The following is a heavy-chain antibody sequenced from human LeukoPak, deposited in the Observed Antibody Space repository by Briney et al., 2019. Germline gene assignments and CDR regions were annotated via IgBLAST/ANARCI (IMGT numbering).Heavy chain of an antibody. D-gene: IGHD4-17*01. CDR3: ARDTEYGDYFDY. CDR1: GFTFVNYE. Sequence: GGSLRLSCAASGFTFVNYEMNWVRQAPGKGLEWVSYISGRGSRIYYAGSVKGRFTISRDNAENSLYLQMNSLRAEDTAVYYCARDTEYGDYFDYWGQGTLVTVSS. J-gene: IGHJ4*02. V-gene: IGHV3-48*03. CDR2: ISGRGSRI.